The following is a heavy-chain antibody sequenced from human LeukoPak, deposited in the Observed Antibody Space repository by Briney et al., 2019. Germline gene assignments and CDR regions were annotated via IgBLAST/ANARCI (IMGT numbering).Heavy chain of an antibody. D-gene: IGHD3-10*01. Sequence: GESLKISFKGSGYSFTSYWIGWVRHVPGKGLEYMGIIYPGDPDTRYSPSFRGQVTISADKSISTAYLQWSSLRASDTAMYYCATLVGYGSFFDYWGQGTLVTVSS. V-gene: IGHV5-51*01. CDR1: GYSFTSYW. J-gene: IGHJ4*02. CDR2: IYPGDPDT. CDR3: ATLVGYGSFFDY.